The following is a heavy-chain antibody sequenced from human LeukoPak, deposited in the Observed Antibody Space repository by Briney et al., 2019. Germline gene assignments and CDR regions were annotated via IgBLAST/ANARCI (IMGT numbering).Heavy chain of an antibody. CDR2: ISYDGSNK. V-gene: IGHV3-30*04. Sequence: GRSLRLSCAASGFTFSSYAMHWVRQAPGKGLEWVAVISYDGSNKYYADSVKGRFTISRDNSKNTLYLQMNSLRAEDTAVYYCAKDSGPFPRNAFDIWGQGTMVTVSS. CDR3: AKDSGPFPRNAFDI. D-gene: IGHD5-12*01. CDR1: GFTFSSYA. J-gene: IGHJ3*02.